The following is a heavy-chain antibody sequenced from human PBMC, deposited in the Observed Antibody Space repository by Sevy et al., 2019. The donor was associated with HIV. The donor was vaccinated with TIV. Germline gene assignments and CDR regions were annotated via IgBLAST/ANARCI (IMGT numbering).Heavy chain of an antibody. D-gene: IGHD3-22*01. J-gene: IGHJ4*02. V-gene: IGHV3-15*01. CDR1: GFTFSNAW. Sequence: GGSLRLSCAASGFTFSNAWMSWVRQAPGKGLEWVGRIKSKTDGGTTDYAAPVKGRFTISRDDSKNTLYLQMNSLKTEDTAMYYCTTPTYYYDSSGSYYFDYWGQGTLVTVSS. CDR2: IKSKTDGGTT. CDR3: TTPTYYYDSSGSYYFDY.